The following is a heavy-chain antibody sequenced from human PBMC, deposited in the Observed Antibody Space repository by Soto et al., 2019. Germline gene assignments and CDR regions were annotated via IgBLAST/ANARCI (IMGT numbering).Heavy chain of an antibody. CDR3: ARSSGSYSKWFDS. V-gene: IGHV1-2*02. CDR2: TSPKTGGA. J-gene: IGHJ5*01. D-gene: IGHD3-10*01. CDR1: GYTFTAHY. Sequence: QVQLLQSGAGVKMPGASVRVSCKTSGYTFTAHYMHWLRQAPGHGLEWLGWTSPKTGGAKYSHTFQGRVSMTRNTSISTAYMELTGLSTDDTAVYYCARSSGSYSKWFDSWGQGTLVTVSS.